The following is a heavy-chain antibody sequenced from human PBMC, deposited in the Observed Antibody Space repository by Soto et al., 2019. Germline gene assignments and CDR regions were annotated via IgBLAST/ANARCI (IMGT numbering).Heavy chain of an antibody. CDR3: ANVPYPDLYCGGDCYLDY. J-gene: IGHJ4*02. Sequence: GGSLRLSCAASGFTFSSYAMSWVRQAPGKGLEWVSAISGSGGSTYYADSVKGRFTISRDNSKNTLYLQMNSLRAEDTAVYYCANVPYPDLYCGGDCYLDYWGQGTLVTVSS. V-gene: IGHV3-23*01. D-gene: IGHD2-21*02. CDR2: ISGSGGST. CDR1: GFTFSSYA.